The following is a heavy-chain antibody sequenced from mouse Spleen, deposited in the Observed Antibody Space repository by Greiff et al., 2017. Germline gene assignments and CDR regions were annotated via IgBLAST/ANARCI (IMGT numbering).Heavy chain of an antibody. V-gene: IGHV5-17*03. D-gene: IGHD2-4*01. J-gene: IGHJ3*01. CDR1: GFTFSSFG. Sequence: EVMLVESGGGLVQPGGSRKLSCAASGFTFSSFGMHWVRQAPEKGLEWVAYISSGSSTIYYADTVKGRFTISRDNAKNTLYLQMSSLKSEDTAMYYCTRGRDYDGVSWFAYWGQGTLVTVSA. CDR3: TRGRDYDGVSWFAY. CDR2: ISSGSSTI.